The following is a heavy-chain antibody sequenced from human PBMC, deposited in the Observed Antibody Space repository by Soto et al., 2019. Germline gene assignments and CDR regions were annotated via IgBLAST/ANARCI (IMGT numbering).Heavy chain of an antibody. V-gene: IGHV1-3*01. CDR3: ARGGSLYWYFDL. CDR2: INAGNGNT. J-gene: IGHJ2*01. CDR1: GYTFTSYA. D-gene: IGHD1-26*01. Sequence: QVQLVQSGAEVKKPGASVKVSCKASGYTFTSYAMHWVRQAPGQRLEWMGWINAGNGNTKYSQNFQGRVTITRDTSASTAYMELSILRSEDTAVYYCARGGSLYWYFDLWGRGTLVTVSS.